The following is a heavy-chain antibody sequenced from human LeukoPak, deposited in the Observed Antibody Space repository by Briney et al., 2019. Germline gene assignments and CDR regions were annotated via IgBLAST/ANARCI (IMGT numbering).Heavy chain of an antibody. J-gene: IGHJ6*02. CDR2: MNPNSGNT. D-gene: IGHD6-19*01. CDR1: GYTFTSYD. Sequence: GASVKVSCKASGYTFTSYDINWVRQATGQGLEWMGWMNPNSGNTGYAQKFQGRVTMTRNTSISTAYMELSSLRSEDTAVYYCARSADSSGWYTYYYGMDVWGQGTTVTVSS. CDR3: ARSADSSGWYTYYYGMDV. V-gene: IGHV1-8*01.